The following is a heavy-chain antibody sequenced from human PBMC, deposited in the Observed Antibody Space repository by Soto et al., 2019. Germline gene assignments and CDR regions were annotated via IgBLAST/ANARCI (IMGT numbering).Heavy chain of an antibody. CDR2: IWYDGSNK. D-gene: IGHD5-18*01. CDR1: GFTFSSYG. Sequence: GGSLRLSCAASGFTFSSYGMHWVRQAPGKGLEWVAVIWYDGSNKYYADSVKGRFTISRDNSKNTLYLQMNSLRAEDTAVYYCARGDNVDTAMVDYWGQGTLVTVSS. V-gene: IGHV3-33*01. J-gene: IGHJ4*02. CDR3: ARGDNVDTAMVDY.